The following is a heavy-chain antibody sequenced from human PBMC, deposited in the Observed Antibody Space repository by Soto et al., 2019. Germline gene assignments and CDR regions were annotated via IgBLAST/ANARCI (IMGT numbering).Heavy chain of an antibody. Sequence: QVQLVQSGAEVKKPGASVKVSCKASGYTFTNYDINWVRQATGQGREWMGWMNPNSGNTGHAQKFQGRVTMTRNTSISTAYMELSSLRSDDTAVYYCARGRSSYGDYVNWYFDLWGRGILVTVSS. CDR1: GYTFTNYD. CDR3: ARGRSSYGDYVNWYFDL. D-gene: IGHD4-17*01. V-gene: IGHV1-8*01. J-gene: IGHJ2*01. CDR2: MNPNSGNT.